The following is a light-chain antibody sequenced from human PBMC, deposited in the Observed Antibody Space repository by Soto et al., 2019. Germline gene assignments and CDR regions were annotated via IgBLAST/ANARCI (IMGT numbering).Light chain of an antibody. V-gene: IGLV2-11*01. J-gene: IGLJ1*01. Sequence: QSVLAQPRSVSGSPGQSVTVSCIGTSSDVGDYNSVSWYQQHPGKAPKLMIYDVSKRPSGVPDRFSGSKSGNTASLTISGLQAEDEADYSCCSYVGGYSYVFGIGTKVTVL. CDR2: DVS. CDR3: CSYVGGYSYV. CDR1: SSDVGDYNS.